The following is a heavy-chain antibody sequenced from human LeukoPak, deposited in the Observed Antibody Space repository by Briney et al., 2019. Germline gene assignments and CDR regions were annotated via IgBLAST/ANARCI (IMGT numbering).Heavy chain of an antibody. CDR3: ARPRYCSSTSCYRNPPLYYFDY. CDR1: GGSIISSSYY. D-gene: IGHD2-2*01. V-gene: IGHV4-39*01. CDR2: IYYSGST. J-gene: IGHJ4*02. Sequence: SSETLSLTCTVSGGSIISSSYYWGWIRQPPGKGLEWIGSIYYSGSTYYNPSLKSRVTISVNTSKNQFSLKLRSVTAADTAVYYCARPRYCSSTSCYRNPPLYYFDYWGQGTLVTVSS.